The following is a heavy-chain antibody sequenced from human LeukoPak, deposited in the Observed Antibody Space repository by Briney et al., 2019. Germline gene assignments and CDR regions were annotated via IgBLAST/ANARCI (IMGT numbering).Heavy chain of an antibody. D-gene: IGHD1-26*01. CDR3: AGRSPGYFQH. Sequence: SETLSLTCTVSGSSISRGYYWGWIRQPPGKGLEWIGNVFHSGNTYYNPSLESRLTISVDTSKNQFSLKLSSVTAADTAVYYCAGRSPGYFQHWGQGTLVTVSS. V-gene: IGHV4-38-2*02. J-gene: IGHJ1*01. CDR1: GSSISRGYY. CDR2: VFHSGNT.